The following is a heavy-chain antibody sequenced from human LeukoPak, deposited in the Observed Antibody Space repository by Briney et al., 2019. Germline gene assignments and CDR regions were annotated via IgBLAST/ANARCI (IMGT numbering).Heavy chain of an antibody. D-gene: IGHD2-15*01. J-gene: IGHJ3*02. Sequence: SETLCLTCTVSGASIRSYYWSWIRQSPGKGLEWIGDVYYSGGSKYNPSLKSRVSTSGHTSKNQFSLALSSVTAADTAVYYCARILKWGQRDENEDYGFYIWGQGTMVTVSS. CDR1: GASIRSYY. V-gene: IGHV4-59*01. CDR3: ARILKWGQRDENEDYGFYI. CDR2: VYYSGGS.